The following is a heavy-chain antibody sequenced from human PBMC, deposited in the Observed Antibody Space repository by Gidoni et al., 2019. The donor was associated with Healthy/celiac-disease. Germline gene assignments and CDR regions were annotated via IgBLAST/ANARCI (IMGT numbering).Heavy chain of an antibody. Sequence: EVQLVESGGGLVKPGGSLRLSCAASGFTFSSYSMNWVRQAPGKGLEWVSSISSSSSYIYYADSVKGRFTISRDNAKNSLYLQMNSLRAEDTAVYYCARDKGSGSSFFDYWGQGTLVTVSS. J-gene: IGHJ4*02. CDR1: GFTFSSYS. CDR2: ISSSSSYI. D-gene: IGHD3-22*01. V-gene: IGHV3-21*01. CDR3: ARDKGSGSSFFDY.